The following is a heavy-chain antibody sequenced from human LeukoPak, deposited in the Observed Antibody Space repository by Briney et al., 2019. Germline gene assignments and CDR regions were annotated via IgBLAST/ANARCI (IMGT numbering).Heavy chain of an antibody. V-gene: IGHV3-53*01. CDR2: IYSGGST. Sequence: GGSLRLSCAASGFTVSSNYMSWVRQAPGKGLEWVSVIYSGGSTYYADSVKGRFTISRDNAKNSLYLQMNSLRAEDTAVYYCARDSQSVGRPQNFDYWGQGTLVTVSS. CDR3: ARDSQSVGRPQNFDY. J-gene: IGHJ4*02. CDR1: GFTVSSNY.